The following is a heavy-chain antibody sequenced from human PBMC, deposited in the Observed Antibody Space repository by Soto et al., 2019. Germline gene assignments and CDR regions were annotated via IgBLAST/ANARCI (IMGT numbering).Heavy chain of an antibody. CDR3: ARDATYQGVTTEHAYYFDP. V-gene: IGHV1-46*03. J-gene: IGHJ5*02. Sequence: GASVKLSCKASGDALTSYYMHWVRQAPGQGLEWMGIINPSGGSTSYAQKFQGRVTMTRDTSTSTVYMELSSLRSEDTAVYYCARDATYQGVTTEHAYYFDPWGQGTLVTVSS. CDR2: INPSGGST. D-gene: IGHD4-17*01. CDR1: GDALTSYY.